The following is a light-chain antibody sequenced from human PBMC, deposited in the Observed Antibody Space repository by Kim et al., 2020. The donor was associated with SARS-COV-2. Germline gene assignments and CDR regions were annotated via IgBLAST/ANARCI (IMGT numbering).Light chain of an antibody. Sequence: PGERATLSCRASQSVSSSYLAWYKQKPGQAPRLLIYGVSSRATGIPDRFSGSGSGTDFTLTISRLEPEDFAVYYCQQYGSSPPYTFGQGTKLEIK. CDR3: QQYGSSPPYT. CDR1: QSVSSSY. J-gene: IGKJ2*01. V-gene: IGKV3-20*01. CDR2: GVS.